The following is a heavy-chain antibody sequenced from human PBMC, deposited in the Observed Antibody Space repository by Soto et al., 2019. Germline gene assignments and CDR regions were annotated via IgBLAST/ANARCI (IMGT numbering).Heavy chain of an antibody. V-gene: IGHV3-21*01. Sequence: GGSLRLSCAASGFTFSSYSMNWFRQAPGKGLEWVSSISSSSSYIYYADSVKGRFTISRDNAKNSLYLQMNSLRAEDTAVYYCARTPDCSSTSCYALTGFYYYYGMDVWGQGTTVTVSS. J-gene: IGHJ6*02. D-gene: IGHD2-2*01. CDR2: ISSSSSYI. CDR3: ARTPDCSSTSCYALTGFYYYYGMDV. CDR1: GFTFSSYS.